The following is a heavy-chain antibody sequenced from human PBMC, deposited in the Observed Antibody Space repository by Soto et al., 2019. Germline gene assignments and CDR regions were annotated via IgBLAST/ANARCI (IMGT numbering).Heavy chain of an antibody. D-gene: IGHD1-1*01. Sequence: PSETLSLTCTVSGGSMSPYYWTWIRQPPGKGLEWVGYVYYSGSTNYNPSLKSRVTISVDTSKNQFSLKLNSVTAADTAVYYCTSGLRGNSNPAYWGQGTLVTVSS. CDR2: VYYSGST. CDR3: TSGLRGNSNPAY. V-gene: IGHV4-59*01. CDR1: GGSMSPYY. J-gene: IGHJ4*02.